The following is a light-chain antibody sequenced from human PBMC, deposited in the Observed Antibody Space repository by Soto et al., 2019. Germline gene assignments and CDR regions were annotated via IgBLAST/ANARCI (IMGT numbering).Light chain of an antibody. V-gene: IGLV1-40*01. CDR3: QSYDSSLSGYVV. CDR1: SSNIGAGYD. J-gene: IGLJ2*01. Sequence: QSVLTQPPSVSGAPGQRVTISCTGSSSNIGAGYDVHWYQQHPGTAPKLLIYGNSNRPSGVPDRFSGSKSGTSASLAITGLQAEDEADYYCQSYDSSLSGYVVFGGGTKVTVL. CDR2: GNS.